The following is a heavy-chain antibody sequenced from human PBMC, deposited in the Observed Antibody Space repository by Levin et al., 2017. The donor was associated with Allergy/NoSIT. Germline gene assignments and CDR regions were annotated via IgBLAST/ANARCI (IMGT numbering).Heavy chain of an antibody. D-gene: IGHD4-17*01. CDR1: GFTFDDYA. V-gene: IGHV3-43D*03. CDR3: AKDIVPRSYGTGLFDY. J-gene: IGHJ4*02. CDR2: ISWDGGST. Sequence: ASVKVSCAASGFTFDDYAMHWVRQAPGKGLEWVSLISWDGGSTYYADSVKGRFTISRDNSKNSLYLQMNSLRAEDTALYYCAKDIVPRSYGTGLFDYWGQGTLVTVSS.